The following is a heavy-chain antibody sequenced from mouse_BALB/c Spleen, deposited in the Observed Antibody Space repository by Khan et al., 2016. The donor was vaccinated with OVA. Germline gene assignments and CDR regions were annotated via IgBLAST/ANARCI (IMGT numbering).Heavy chain of an antibody. CDR3: ARVYYYGSSSFSC. D-gene: IGHD1-1*01. CDR1: GYSFTGYY. V-gene: IGHV1S34*01. J-gene: IGHJ3*01. CDR2: ISCYNGAT. Sequence: LVKTGASVKISCKASGYSFTGYYMHWVKQSHGKSLEWIGYISCYNGATSYNQKFTGKATFTVDTSSCTAYMQFNSMTSEESAVYYWARVYYYGSSSFSCWDRAPLVVVAA.